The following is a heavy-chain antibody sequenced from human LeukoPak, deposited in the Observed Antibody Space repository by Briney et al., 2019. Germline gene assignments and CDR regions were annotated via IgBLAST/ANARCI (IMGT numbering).Heavy chain of an antibody. CDR1: GFSFSSYG. V-gene: IGHV3-23*01. D-gene: IGHD2-15*01. CDR3: AKRYCGGGSCYGFCDY. CDR2: ISGSGYST. Sequence: GGSLRLSCAASGFSFSSYGMLWVRQAPGKGLEWVSAISGSGYSTYYADSVKGRFTISRDNSKNTLYLEVNSLRAEDTAVYYCAKRYCGGGSCYGFCDYWGQGTLVTVST. J-gene: IGHJ4*02.